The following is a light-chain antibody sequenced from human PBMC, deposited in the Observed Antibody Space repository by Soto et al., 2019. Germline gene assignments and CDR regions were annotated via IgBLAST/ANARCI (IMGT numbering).Light chain of an antibody. V-gene: IGKV1-5*03. CDR3: EQYSSYPYA. Sequence: DIQMTQSPSTLSASVGDRVIITCRASQTISNWLAWYQQRPGKAPKLLIYKASSLESGVPSRFSGSGSGTEFTLTISSRQPDDFETYYCEQYSSYPYAFGQGTKLEIK. CDR2: KAS. J-gene: IGKJ2*01. CDR1: QTISNW.